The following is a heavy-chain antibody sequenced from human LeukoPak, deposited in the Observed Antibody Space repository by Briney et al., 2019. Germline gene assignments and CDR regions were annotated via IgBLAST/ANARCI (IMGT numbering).Heavy chain of an antibody. CDR1: GFTFSSYA. D-gene: IGHD3-22*01. J-gene: IGHJ4*02. Sequence: GGSLRLSCAASGFTFSSYAMSWVRQAPGKGLEWVSAVSGSGGSTYYADSVKGRFTISRDNSKNTLYLQMNSLRAEDTAVYYCAKGYYDSSGYLDYWGQGTLVTVSS. V-gene: IGHV3-23*01. CDR2: VSGSGGST. CDR3: AKGYYDSSGYLDY.